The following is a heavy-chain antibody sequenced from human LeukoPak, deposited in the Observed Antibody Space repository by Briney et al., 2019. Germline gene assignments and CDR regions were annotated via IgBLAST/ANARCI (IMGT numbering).Heavy chain of an antibody. V-gene: IGHV1-8*01. Sequence: ASVKVSCKASGYTFTSYDINWVRQATGQGLEWMGWMNPNSGNTGYAEKLQGRVTMTTDTSTSTAYMELRSLRSDDTAVYYCARDGYSSSWHYWGQGTLVTVSS. CDR3: ARDGYSSSWHY. J-gene: IGHJ4*02. CDR1: GYTFTSYD. CDR2: MNPNSGNT. D-gene: IGHD6-13*01.